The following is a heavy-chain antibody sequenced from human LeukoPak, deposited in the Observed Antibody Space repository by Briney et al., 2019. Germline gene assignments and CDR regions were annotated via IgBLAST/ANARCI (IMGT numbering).Heavy chain of an antibody. J-gene: IGHJ4*02. D-gene: IGHD6-6*01. CDR2: IYHSGST. CDR3: ARHHRIAARFAPFDY. Sequence: PSETLSLTCAVSGYSISSGYYWGWIRQPPGKGLEWIGSIYHSGSTYYNPSLKSRVTISVDTSKNQFSLKLSSVTAADTAVYYCARHHRIAARFAPFDYWGQETLVTVSS. V-gene: IGHV4-38-2*01. CDR1: GYSISSGYY.